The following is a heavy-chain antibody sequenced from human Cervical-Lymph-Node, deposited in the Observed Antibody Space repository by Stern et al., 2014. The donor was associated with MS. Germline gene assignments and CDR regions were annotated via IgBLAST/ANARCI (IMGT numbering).Heavy chain of an antibody. CDR1: GYTFTSYY. CDR2: INPSGGST. Sequence: QLVQSGAEVKKPGASVKVSCKASGYTFTSYYMHWVRQAPGQGLEWMGIINPSGGSTSYAQKFQGRVTMTRDTSTSTVYMELSSLRSEDTAVYYCARDPGGGNAYWYFDLWGRGTLVTVSS. V-gene: IGHV1-46*03. D-gene: IGHD4-23*01. CDR3: ARDPGGGNAYWYFDL. J-gene: IGHJ2*01.